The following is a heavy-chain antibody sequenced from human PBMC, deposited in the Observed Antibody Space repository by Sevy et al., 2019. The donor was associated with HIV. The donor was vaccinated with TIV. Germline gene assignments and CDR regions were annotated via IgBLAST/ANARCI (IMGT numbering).Heavy chain of an antibody. CDR2: IIPIFGTA. J-gene: IGHJ6*02. Sequence: ASVKVSCKASGGTFSSYAISWVRQAPGQGLEWMGGIIPIFGTANYAQKFQGRDTITADESTSTAYMELSSLRSEDTAVYYCASLEIGYCSSTSCPDVWGQGTTVTVSS. CDR1: GGTFSSYA. CDR3: ASLEIGYCSSTSCPDV. D-gene: IGHD2-2*01. V-gene: IGHV1-69*13.